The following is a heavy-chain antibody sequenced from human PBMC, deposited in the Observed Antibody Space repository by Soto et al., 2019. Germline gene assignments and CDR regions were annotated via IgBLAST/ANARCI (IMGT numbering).Heavy chain of an antibody. CDR2: IIPILGIA. CDR1: GGTFSSYT. Sequence: QVQLVQSGAEVKKPGSSVKVSCKASGGTFSSYTISWVRQAPGQGLEWMGRIIPILGIANYAQKFQGRVTITADKSTSTASKELSSLRSEDTAVYYCARSDYSSGWYDWFDPWGQGTLVTVSS. CDR3: ARSDYSSGWYDWFDP. J-gene: IGHJ5*02. V-gene: IGHV1-69*02. D-gene: IGHD6-19*01.